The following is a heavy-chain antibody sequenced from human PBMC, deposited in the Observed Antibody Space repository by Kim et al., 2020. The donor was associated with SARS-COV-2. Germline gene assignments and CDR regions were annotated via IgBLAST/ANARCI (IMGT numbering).Heavy chain of an antibody. J-gene: IGHJ3*02. CDR1: GGSMKSYY. CDR2: VYYSGTT. Sequence: SETLSLTCTVSGGSMKSYYWTWIRQPPGKGLEWLGYVYYSGTTNYNPSLKSRGTISVDTSKNQFSLRLNSVTAADTAMYSCARIDIAAKRYAFDIWGQGT. D-gene: IGHD5-12*01. V-gene: IGHV4-59*01. CDR3: ARIDIAAKRYAFDI.